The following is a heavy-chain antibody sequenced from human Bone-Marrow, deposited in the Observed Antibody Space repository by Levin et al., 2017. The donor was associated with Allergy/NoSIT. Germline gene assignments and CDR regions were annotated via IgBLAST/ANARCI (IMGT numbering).Heavy chain of an antibody. CDR3: AKTVNYYDSSGYGNYYFDY. D-gene: IGHD3-22*01. Sequence: SCAASGFTFSSYGMHWVRQAPGKGLEWVAVISYDGSNKYYADSVKGRFTISRDNSKNTLYLQMNSLRAEDTAVYYCAKTVNYYDSSGYGNYYFDYWGQGTLVTVSS. CDR2: ISYDGSNK. V-gene: IGHV3-30*18. J-gene: IGHJ4*02. CDR1: GFTFSSYG.